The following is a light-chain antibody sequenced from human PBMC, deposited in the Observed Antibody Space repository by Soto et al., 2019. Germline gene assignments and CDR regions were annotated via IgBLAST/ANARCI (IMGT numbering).Light chain of an antibody. CDR3: QQHDSSPPFALT. Sequence: DILLTQSPSSLSVSPGESATLSCRASQTVSSNLAWYQQKPGQAPRLLIYDASTRATAVPARFSGSGSGADFTLTINRLEPEDFAVYYCQQHDSSPPFALTFGGGTKVDIK. CDR1: QTVSSN. CDR2: DAS. V-gene: IGKV3-20*01. J-gene: IGKJ4*01.